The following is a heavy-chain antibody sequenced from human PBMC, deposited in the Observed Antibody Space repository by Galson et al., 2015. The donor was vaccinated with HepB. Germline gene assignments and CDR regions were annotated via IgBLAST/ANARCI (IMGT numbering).Heavy chain of an antibody. V-gene: IGHV5-51*03. CDR3: ARQPIGPEYFQH. D-gene: IGHD2/OR15-2a*01. CDR2: IYPHDSDT. J-gene: IGHJ1*01. Sequence: QSGAEVKKPGESLKISCKGSGYNFSNRRIGWVRHLPGKGLEWMGIIYPHDSDTRYRPSFQGHVTISADKSIRTAYLQWSSLQASDTGIYYCARQPIGPEYFQHWGQGTLVTVSS. CDR1: GYNFSNRR.